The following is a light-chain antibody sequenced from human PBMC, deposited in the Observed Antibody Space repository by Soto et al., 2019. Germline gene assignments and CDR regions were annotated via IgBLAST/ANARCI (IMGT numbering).Light chain of an antibody. CDR1: SSDVGGYNY. CDR2: EVS. Sequence: QSALTQPPSASGSPGQSVTISCTGTSSDVGGYNYVSWYQQHPGKAPKLMIYEVSKRPSGVPDRFSGSKSGNTASLTVSGLQAEDEADYYCSSYAGSNNLVVFGGVTKVTVL. CDR3: SSYAGSNNLVV. V-gene: IGLV2-8*01. J-gene: IGLJ2*01.